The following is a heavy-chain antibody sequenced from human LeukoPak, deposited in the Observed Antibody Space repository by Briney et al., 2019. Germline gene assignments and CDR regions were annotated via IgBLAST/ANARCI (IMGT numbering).Heavy chain of an antibody. CDR2: ISAYNGNT. J-gene: IGHJ3*02. CDR1: GYTFTSYG. V-gene: IGHV1-18*01. CDR3: ARGSSRSPRDAFDI. Sequence: GASVKVSCKASGYTFTSYGISWVRQAPGQGLEWMGWISAYNGNTNYAQKLQGRVTMTTDTSTSTAYMELSSLGSEDTAVYYCARGSSRSPRDAFDIWGQGTMVTVSS.